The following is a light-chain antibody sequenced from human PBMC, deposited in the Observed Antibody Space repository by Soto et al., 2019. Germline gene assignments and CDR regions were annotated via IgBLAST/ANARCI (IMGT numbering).Light chain of an antibody. Sequence: DIQMTQSPSTLSASVGDRVTITCRASQSLNNDLAWYQQKPGKAPNLPIYDASTLERGVPSRFSGTGSGTEFTLAISSLQPDDFATYYCQQYHRSSVTFGQGTRLEIK. CDR1: QSLNND. CDR2: DAS. J-gene: IGKJ5*01. CDR3: QQYHRSSVT. V-gene: IGKV1-5*01.